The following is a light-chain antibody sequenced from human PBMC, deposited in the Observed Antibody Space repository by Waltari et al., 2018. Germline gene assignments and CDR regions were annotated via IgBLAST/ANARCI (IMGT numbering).Light chain of an antibody. CDR1: QSDLYNSNNKNY. CDR2: WAS. J-gene: IGKJ1*01. CDR3: QQYYTILRT. Sequence: DIVMTQSPDSLAVSLGERATINCKASQSDLYNSNNKNYLAWYQHKPGQPPKLLISWASTRESGVPDRFSGSGSGTDFTLTISSLQAEDVAVYYCQQYYTILRTFGQGTKVEI. V-gene: IGKV4-1*01.